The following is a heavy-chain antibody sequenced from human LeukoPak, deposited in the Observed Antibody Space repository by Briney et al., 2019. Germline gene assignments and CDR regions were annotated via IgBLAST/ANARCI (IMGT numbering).Heavy chain of an antibody. CDR2: IRYDASDK. Sequence: PGGSLRLSCAASGFTFSSYGMHWVRQAPGKGLEWVAFIRYDASDKYYADSVKGRFTISRDNSKNTLFLQMNSLRTEDTAVYYCAKDLTTVTTQGDYWGQGTLVTVSS. V-gene: IGHV3-30*02. J-gene: IGHJ4*02. CDR3: AKDLTTVTTQGDY. D-gene: IGHD4-17*01. CDR1: GFTFSSYG.